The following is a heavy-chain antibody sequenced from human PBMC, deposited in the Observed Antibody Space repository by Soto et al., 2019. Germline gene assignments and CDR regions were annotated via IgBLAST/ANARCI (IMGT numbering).Heavy chain of an antibody. Sequence: GGSLRLSCAASGCTFSSYAMHWVRQAPGKGLEWVAVISYDGSNKYYADSVKGRFTISRDNSKNTLYLQMNSLRAEDTAVYYCAREATTVADYWGQGTLVTVSS. D-gene: IGHD4-4*01. CDR1: GCTFSSYA. V-gene: IGHV3-30-3*01. CDR2: ISYDGSNK. CDR3: AREATTVADY. J-gene: IGHJ4*02.